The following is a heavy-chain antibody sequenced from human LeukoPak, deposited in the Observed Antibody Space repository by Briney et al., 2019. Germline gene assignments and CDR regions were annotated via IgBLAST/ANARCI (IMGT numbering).Heavy chain of an antibody. Sequence: ASVKVSCKASGYTFTSYAMHWVRQAPGQRLEWMGWINAGNGNTKYSQEFQGRVTITRDTSASTAYMELSSRRSEDMAVYYFARVSGLAAAAVPLDYWGQGTLVSVSS. CDR2: INAGNGNT. CDR1: GYTFTSYA. J-gene: IGHJ4*02. D-gene: IGHD6-13*01. V-gene: IGHV1-3*03. CDR3: ARVSGLAAAAVPLDY.